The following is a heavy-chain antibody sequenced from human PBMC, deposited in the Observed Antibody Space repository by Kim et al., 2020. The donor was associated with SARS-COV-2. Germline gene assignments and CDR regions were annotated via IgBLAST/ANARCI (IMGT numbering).Heavy chain of an antibody. Sequence: TNYHPSLKSRVTISVDTSKNQFSLKLSSVTAADTAVYYCARAAVSYYFDYWGQGTLVTVSS. V-gene: IGHV4-59*01. CDR3: ARAAVSYYFDY. CDR2: T. J-gene: IGHJ4*02.